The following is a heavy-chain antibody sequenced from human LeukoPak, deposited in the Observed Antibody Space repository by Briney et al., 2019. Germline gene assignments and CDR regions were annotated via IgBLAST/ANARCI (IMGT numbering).Heavy chain of an antibody. V-gene: IGHV3-74*01. CDR2: INNDGSST. CDR1: GFTFSTYW. D-gene: IGHD3-3*01. CDR3: TRGRYYFEY. J-gene: IGHJ4*02. Sequence: GGSLRLSCAASGFTFSTYWMHWVRQAPGKGLVWVSRINNDGSSTSYADSVKGRFTISRDNAKNTLYLQMDNPRAEDTAVYYCTRGRYYFEYWGQGTLVTVSS.